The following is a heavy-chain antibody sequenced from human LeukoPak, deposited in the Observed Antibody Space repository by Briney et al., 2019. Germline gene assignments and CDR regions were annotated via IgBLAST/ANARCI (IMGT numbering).Heavy chain of an antibody. Sequence: PSETLSLTCTVSGGSISSSSYYWGWIRQPAGKGLEWIGRIYTSGSTNYNPSLKSRVTISVDTSKNQFSLKLSSVTAADTAVYYCARDSAMVRGVIIHYFDYWGQGTLVTVSS. CDR3: ARDSAMVRGVIIHYFDY. V-gene: IGHV4-61*02. J-gene: IGHJ4*02. D-gene: IGHD3-10*01. CDR1: GGSISSSSYY. CDR2: IYTSGST.